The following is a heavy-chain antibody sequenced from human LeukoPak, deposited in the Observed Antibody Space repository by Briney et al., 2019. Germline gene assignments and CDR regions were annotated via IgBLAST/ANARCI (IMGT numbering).Heavy chain of an antibody. Sequence: VASVKVSCKASGYTFTGYYMHWVRQAPGQGLEWMGWINPNSGGTNYAQKFQGRVTMTRDTSISTAYMELSRLRSDDTAVYYCARQLELRPDYYYYYMDVWGKGTTVTVSS. J-gene: IGHJ6*03. V-gene: IGHV1-2*02. D-gene: IGHD1-7*01. CDR3: ARQLELRPDYYYYYMDV. CDR2: INPNSGGT. CDR1: GYTFTGYY.